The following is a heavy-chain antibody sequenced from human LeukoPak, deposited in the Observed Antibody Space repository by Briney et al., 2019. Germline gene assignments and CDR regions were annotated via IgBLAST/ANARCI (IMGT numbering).Heavy chain of an antibody. D-gene: IGHD3-22*01. Sequence: GGSLRLSCAASGFTFDDYGMSWVRHAPGKGLEWVSGINWNGGSTGYADSVKGRFTISRDNAKNSLYLQMNSLRAEDTALYYCARDLRGSTMIVVVINAFDIWGQGTMVTVSS. CDR2: INWNGGST. J-gene: IGHJ3*02. CDR1: GFTFDDYG. CDR3: ARDLRGSTMIVVVINAFDI. V-gene: IGHV3-20*04.